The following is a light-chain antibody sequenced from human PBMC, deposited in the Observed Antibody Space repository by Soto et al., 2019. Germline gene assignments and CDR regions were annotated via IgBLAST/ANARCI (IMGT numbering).Light chain of an antibody. CDR1: SSDVGAYNY. CDR2: EVS. J-gene: IGLJ1*01. Sequence: QSALTQPPSASGSPGQSVTIPCTGTSSDVGAYNYVSWYQQHPGKAPKLVIYEVSKRPSGVPDRFSGSKSGNTASFTVSGLQGEDDADYYCASQAGSNAVFGTGTKLTVL. V-gene: IGLV2-8*01. CDR3: ASQAGSNAV.